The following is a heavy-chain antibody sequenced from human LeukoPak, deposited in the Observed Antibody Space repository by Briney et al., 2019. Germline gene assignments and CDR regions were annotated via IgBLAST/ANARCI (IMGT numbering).Heavy chain of an antibody. V-gene: IGHV3-30*18. J-gene: IGHJ6*02. D-gene: IGHD6-19*01. CDR3: AKDIRYSSVNYYYYYGMDV. CDR2: ISYDGSNK. CDR1: GFTFSSYG. Sequence: GRSLRLSCAASGFTFSSYGIHWVRQAPGKGLEWVAVISYDGSNKYYADSVKGRFTISRDNSKNTLYLQMNSLRAEDTAVYYCAKDIRYSSVNYYYYYGMDVWGQGTTVTVSS.